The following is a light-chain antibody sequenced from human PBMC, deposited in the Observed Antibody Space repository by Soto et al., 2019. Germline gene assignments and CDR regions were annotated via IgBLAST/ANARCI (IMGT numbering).Light chain of an antibody. J-gene: IGKJ4*01. CDR3: QQYNDWPPVT. CDR2: GAS. Sequence: EIVMTQSPGTLSVSPGERATLSCRASQSVSSNLAWYQQKPGQAPRLLIYGASTRATGIPARFSGRGSGTEFTLTISSMQSEDYAGYYCQQYNDWPPVTFGGGTKVEIK. CDR1: QSVSSN. V-gene: IGKV3-15*01.